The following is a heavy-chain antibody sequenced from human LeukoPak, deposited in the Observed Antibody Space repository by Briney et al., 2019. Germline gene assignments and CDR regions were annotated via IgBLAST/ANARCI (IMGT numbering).Heavy chain of an antibody. CDR2: IKQDGSEK. D-gene: IGHD1-26*01. Sequence: PGGSLRLSCAASGFTFSSYSMNWVRQAPGKGLEWVANIKQDGSEKYYVDSVKGRFTISRDNSKNTLYLQMNSLRAEDTAVYYCAKGPYSGFSWGQGTLVTVSS. CDR3: AKGPYSGFS. CDR1: GFTFSSYS. J-gene: IGHJ5*02. V-gene: IGHV3-7*03.